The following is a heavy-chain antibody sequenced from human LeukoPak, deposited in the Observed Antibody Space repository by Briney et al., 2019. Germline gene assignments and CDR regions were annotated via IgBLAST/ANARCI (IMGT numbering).Heavy chain of an antibody. CDR1: GYTFTSYG. V-gene: IGHV1-18*01. Sequence: ASVKVSCKASGYTFTSYGMSWVRQAPGQGLEWMGWISAYNGNTNYAQKLQGRVTMTTDTSTSTAYMELSSLRSEDTAVYYCARAGGYCGRISCPYYFDYWGQGSLVAVSS. D-gene: IGHD2-15*01. J-gene: IGHJ4*02. CDR2: ISAYNGNT. CDR3: ARAGGYCGRISCPYYFDY.